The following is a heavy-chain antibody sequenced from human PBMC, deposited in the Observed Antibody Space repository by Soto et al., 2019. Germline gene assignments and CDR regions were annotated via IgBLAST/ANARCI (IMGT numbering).Heavy chain of an antibody. CDR2: ISGSGGST. Sequence: EVQLLESGGGLVQPGGSLRISCAASGFTFSSYAMSWVRQAPGKGLEWVSTISGSGGSTYHADSGKGRFTISRDYAKKPPHLQMKSLRAEDTAVYYSGKDLPSYDSGSYFDPWGQGTLVTVSS. J-gene: IGHJ5*02. V-gene: IGHV3-23*01. CDR1: GFTFSSYA. D-gene: IGHD3-10*01. CDR3: GKDLPSYDSGSYFDP.